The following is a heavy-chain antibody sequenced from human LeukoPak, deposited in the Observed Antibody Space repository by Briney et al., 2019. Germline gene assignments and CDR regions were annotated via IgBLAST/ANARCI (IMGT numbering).Heavy chain of an antibody. V-gene: IGHV4-38-2*02. Sequence: PSETLSLTCTVSGYSISSGYYWGWIRQPPGKGLEWIASFYHSGNTFYNPSLKSRITISLDTSKNQFSLKLSSVTAADTAVYYCARDIGGSTGTNTYWGQGTLVTVSS. CDR2: FYHSGNT. J-gene: IGHJ4*02. CDR3: ARDIGGSTGTNTY. D-gene: IGHD1-7*01. CDR1: GYSISSGYY.